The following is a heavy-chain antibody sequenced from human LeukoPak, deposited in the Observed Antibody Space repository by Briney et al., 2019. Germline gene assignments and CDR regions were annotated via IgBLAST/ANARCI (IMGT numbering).Heavy chain of an antibody. CDR2: IYSSGTT. CDR3: ARDRTGYFFDD. Sequence: NPSQTLSLTCTVSGASISSGPYYWSSIRQHPGKVLEWIPYIYSSGTTYYNPSRDSRVTISLDTSENQFSLKMSSVTAAATAFYFCARDRTGYFFDDWGQGTLVTVSS. J-gene: IGHJ4*02. V-gene: IGHV4-31*03. CDR1: GASISSGPYY.